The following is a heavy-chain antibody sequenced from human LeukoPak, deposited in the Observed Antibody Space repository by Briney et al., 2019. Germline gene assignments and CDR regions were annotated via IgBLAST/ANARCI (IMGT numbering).Heavy chain of an antibody. V-gene: IGHV5-51*01. CDR1: GYSFTSYW. J-gene: IGHJ4*02. D-gene: IGHD6-19*01. Sequence: GESLKISCKASGYSFTSYWIGWVRQMPGKGLECMGIIYPGDSDTRYSPSFQGQVTISADKSISTAYLQWSSLRASDTAFYYCVRQVSRGWYYFEYWGRGTLVTVSS. CDR2: IYPGDSDT. CDR3: VRQVSRGWYYFEY.